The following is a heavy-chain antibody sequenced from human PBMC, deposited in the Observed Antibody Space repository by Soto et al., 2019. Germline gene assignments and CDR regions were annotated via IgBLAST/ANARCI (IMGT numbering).Heavy chain of an antibody. CDR1: GYTFTNFG. V-gene: IGHV1-18*01. CDR2: ISAYNGNT. Sequence: ASVKVSCKASGYTFTNFGISWVRQAPGQGLEWMGWISAYNGNTNYAQNFQGRVTMTTDTSTSTAYMELRSLRSDVTAVYYCAGGGTPIDYWGQGTLVTVSS. CDR3: AGGGTPIDY. D-gene: IGHD3-16*01. J-gene: IGHJ4*02.